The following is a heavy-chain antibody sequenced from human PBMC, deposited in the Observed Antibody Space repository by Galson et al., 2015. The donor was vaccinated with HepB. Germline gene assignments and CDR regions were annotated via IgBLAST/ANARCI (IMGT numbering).Heavy chain of an antibody. J-gene: IGHJ4*02. CDR2: ISGTNGHT. CDR3: AKDQRSGWWGTFDY. D-gene: IGHD6-19*01. CDR1: GFTFYTYA. V-gene: IGHV3-23*01. Sequence: SLRLSCAASGFTFYTYAMSWVRQAPGKGLEWVSGISGTNGHTYYAESVKGRFTISRDNSENTLYLQMNDLRAEDTAVFYCAKDQRSGWWGTFDYWGQGIPVTVSS.